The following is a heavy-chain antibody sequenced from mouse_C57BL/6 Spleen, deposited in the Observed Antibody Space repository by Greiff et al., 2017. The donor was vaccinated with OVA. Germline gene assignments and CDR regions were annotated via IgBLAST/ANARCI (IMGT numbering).Heavy chain of an antibody. CDR1: GFNITDDY. CDR2: IDPENGDT. J-gene: IGHJ1*03. V-gene: IGHV14-4*01. CDR3: TTRDYYGSSLYWYFDV. D-gene: IGHD1-1*01. Sequence: EVKLQESGAELVRPGASVKLSCTASGFNITDDYMHWVKQRPEKGLEWIGRIDPENGDTEYASKFQGKATITADTSSNTAYLQLSSLTSEDTAVYYCTTRDYYGSSLYWYFDVWGTGTTVTVSS.